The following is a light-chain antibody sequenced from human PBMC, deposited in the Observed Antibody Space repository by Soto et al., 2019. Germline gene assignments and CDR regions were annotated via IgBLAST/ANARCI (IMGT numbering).Light chain of an antibody. CDR2: GNN. Sequence: QSVLTQPPSVSGAPGQRVTISCTGSSSNIGAGYDVHWYQQLPGTAPKLLIYGNNNRPSGVPDRFSGSKSGTSAYLAITGLQAEDEADYYCQSYDSSLRVSVFGGVTKLTVL. V-gene: IGLV1-40*01. CDR1: SSNIGAGYD. J-gene: IGLJ2*01. CDR3: QSYDSSLRVSV.